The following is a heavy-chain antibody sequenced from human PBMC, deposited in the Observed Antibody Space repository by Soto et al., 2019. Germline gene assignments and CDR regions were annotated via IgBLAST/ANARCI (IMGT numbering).Heavy chain of an antibody. D-gene: IGHD3-22*01. CDR2: VFSGGNT. CDR3: AKGNRVRDRCAFDI. V-gene: IGHV3-53*05. Sequence: SLRLSCAASGITVSDNYMSWVRQAPGKGLEWVAIVFSGGNTYHADSVKGRFTISRDNSKNTLYLQMNSLRDEDTAVYYCAKGNRVRDRCAFDIWGQGTMVTVSS. CDR1: GITVSDNY. J-gene: IGHJ3*02.